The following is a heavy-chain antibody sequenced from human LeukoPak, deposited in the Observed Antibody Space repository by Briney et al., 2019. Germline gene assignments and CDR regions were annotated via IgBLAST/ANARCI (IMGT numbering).Heavy chain of an antibody. CDR2: ISAYNGNT. Sequence: ASVKVSCKASGYTFTSYGISWVRQAPGQGQEWMGWISAYNGNTNYAQKLQGRVTMTTDTSTSTAYMELWSLRSDDTAVYYCARGGSYYDFWSGYYSRDFDYWGQGTLVTVSS. J-gene: IGHJ4*02. CDR3: ARGGSYYDFWSGYYSRDFDY. CDR1: GYTFTSYG. D-gene: IGHD3-3*01. V-gene: IGHV1-18*01.